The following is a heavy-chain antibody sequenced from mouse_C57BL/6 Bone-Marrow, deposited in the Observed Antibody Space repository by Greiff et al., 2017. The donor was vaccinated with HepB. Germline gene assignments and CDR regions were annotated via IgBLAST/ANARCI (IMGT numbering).Heavy chain of an antibody. Sequence: QVQLKQPGAELVKPGASVKLSCKASGYTFTSYWMHWVKQRPGQGLEWIGMIHPNSGSTNYNEKFKSKATLTVDKSSSTAYMQLSSLTSEDSAVYYCASDDYDGSLYAMDYWGQGTSVTVSS. CDR3: ASDDYDGSLYAMDY. D-gene: IGHD2-4*01. CDR2: IHPNSGST. V-gene: IGHV1-64*01. CDR1: GYTFTSYW. J-gene: IGHJ4*01.